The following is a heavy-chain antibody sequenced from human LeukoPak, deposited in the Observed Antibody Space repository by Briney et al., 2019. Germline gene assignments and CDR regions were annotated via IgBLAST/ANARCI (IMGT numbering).Heavy chain of an antibody. D-gene: IGHD1-14*01. CDR3: TTYNPDDY. V-gene: IGHV3-30*03. J-gene: IGHJ4*02. CDR2: ISYDGSNK. Sequence: PGGSLRLSCAASGFTFSSYGMHWVRQAPGKGLEWVAVISYDGSNKYYADSVKGRFTISRDNSKNTLYLQMNSLKTEDTAVYYCTTYNPDDYWGQGTLVTVSS. CDR1: GFTFSSYG.